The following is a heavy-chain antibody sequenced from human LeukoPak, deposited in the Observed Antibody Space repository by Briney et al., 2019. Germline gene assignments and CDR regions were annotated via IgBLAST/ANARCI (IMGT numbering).Heavy chain of an antibody. CDR1: GGSITSYY. CDR2: VYYSGYS. Sequence: SETLSLTCTVSGGSITSYYWAWLRQPPEKGLEWIGYVYYSGYSNYNPSLKSRVSMSVDMSKNQFSLKLSSVTAADTAVYYCAREFTGLDIVVVPAALYYYMDVWGKGTTVTVSS. CDR3: AREFTGLDIVVVPAALYYYMDV. V-gene: IGHV4-59*12. J-gene: IGHJ6*03. D-gene: IGHD2-2*03.